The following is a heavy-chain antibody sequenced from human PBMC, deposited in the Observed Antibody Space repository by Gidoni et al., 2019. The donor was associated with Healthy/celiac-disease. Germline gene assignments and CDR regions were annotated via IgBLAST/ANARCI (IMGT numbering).Heavy chain of an antibody. J-gene: IGHJ4*02. Sequence: WVSYISSSSSTIYYADSVKGRFTISRDNAKNSLYLQMNSLRAEDTAVYYCARVLCTNGVCYMGGLDYWGQGTLVTVSS. CDR2: ISSSSSTI. CDR3: ARVLCTNGVCYMGGLDY. D-gene: IGHD2-8*01. V-gene: IGHV3-48*04.